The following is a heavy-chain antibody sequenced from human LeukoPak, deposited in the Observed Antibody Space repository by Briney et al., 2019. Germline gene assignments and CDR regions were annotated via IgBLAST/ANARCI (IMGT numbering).Heavy chain of an antibody. D-gene: IGHD1-20*01. V-gene: IGHV3-74*01. J-gene: IGHJ4*02. Sequence: PGGSLRLSCAAYGFTSSNYMMHWVRQAPGKGLVWVSRIKSDGITITYADSVKGRFTISRDNAKNTLYLQMNSLIAEDAAVYYCLRDLNWSLDQWGQGTLVTVSS. CDR2: IKSDGITI. CDR3: LRDLNWSLDQ. CDR1: GFTSSNYM.